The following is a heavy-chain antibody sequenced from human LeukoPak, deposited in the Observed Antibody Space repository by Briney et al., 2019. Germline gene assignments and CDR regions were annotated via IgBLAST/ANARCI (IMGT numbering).Heavy chain of an antibody. CDR3: AKDGVKYYDSSALLAY. Sequence: PGGSLRLSCAASGFTFSSYGMHWVRQAPGKGLEWVAVISYDGSNKYYADSVKGRFTISRDNSKNTLYLQMNSLRAEDTAVYYCAKDGVKYYDSSALLAYWGQGTLVTVSS. D-gene: IGHD3-22*01. J-gene: IGHJ4*02. V-gene: IGHV3-30*18. CDR1: GFTFSSYG. CDR2: ISYDGSNK.